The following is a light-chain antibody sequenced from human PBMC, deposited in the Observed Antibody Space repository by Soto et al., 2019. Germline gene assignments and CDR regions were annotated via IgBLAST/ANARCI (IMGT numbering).Light chain of an antibody. CDR2: EVS. CDR1: SSDVGSYNL. Sequence: QSVLTQPASVSGSPGQSITISCTGTSSDVGSYNLVSWYQQHPGKAHKLMIYEVSKRPSGVSNRFSGSKSGNTASLTISGLQAEDEADYYCCSYAGSSTFEVIVFGTGTKVTVL. J-gene: IGLJ1*01. CDR3: CSYAGSSTFEVIV. V-gene: IGLV2-23*02.